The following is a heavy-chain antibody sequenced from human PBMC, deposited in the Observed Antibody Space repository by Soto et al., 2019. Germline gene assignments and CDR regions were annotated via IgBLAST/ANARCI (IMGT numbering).Heavy chain of an antibody. CDR3: ARHLRSYDFFQYSYGIDV. D-gene: IGHD3-16*01. Sequence: VSLTTFCRGSGYNYTVHGMSLVRQKPGRGLEWMGIIYPGDSDTRYNPSFQGQVTISVDKSINTAYLQWDSLEASDTATYYCARHLRSYDFFQYSYGIDVWGQGSTVTVYS. J-gene: IGHJ6*02. CDR1: GYNYTVHG. CDR2: IYPGDSDT. V-gene: IGHV5-51*01.